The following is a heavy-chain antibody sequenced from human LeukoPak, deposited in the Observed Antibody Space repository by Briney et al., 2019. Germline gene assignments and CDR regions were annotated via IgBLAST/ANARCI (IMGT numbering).Heavy chain of an antibody. V-gene: IGHV3-23*01. D-gene: IGHD2-8*01. CDR3: ASVRIVLMVYAIRSFDP. Sequence: GGSLRLSCAASGFTFTSYSMNWVRQAPGKGLEWVSTISGGGGSTYYADSVKGRFTISRDNSKNTLYLQMNSLRAEDTAVYYCASVRIVLMVYAIRSFDPWGQGTLVTVSS. J-gene: IGHJ5*02. CDR2: ISGGGGST. CDR1: GFTFTSYS.